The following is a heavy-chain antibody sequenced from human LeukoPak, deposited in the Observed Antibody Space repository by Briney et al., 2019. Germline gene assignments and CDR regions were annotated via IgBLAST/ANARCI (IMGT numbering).Heavy chain of an antibody. CDR1: GFTFSNYA. CDR3: AKDLVGPAMVEDAFDI. D-gene: IGHD5-18*01. Sequence: GGSLRLSCAASGFTFSNYAMTWVRQAPGKGLEWVSGVSSSGGSTYYADSVKGRFTISRDNSKNTLYLQMNSLRAEDTAVYYCAKDLVGPAMVEDAFDIWGQGTMVTVSS. CDR2: VSSSGGST. V-gene: IGHV3-23*01. J-gene: IGHJ3*02.